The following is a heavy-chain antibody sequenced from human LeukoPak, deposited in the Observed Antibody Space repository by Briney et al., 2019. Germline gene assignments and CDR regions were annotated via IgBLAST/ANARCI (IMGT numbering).Heavy chain of an antibody. CDR2: INHNGSR. V-gene: IGHV4-34*01. D-gene: IGHD2-21*02. J-gene: IGHJ4*02. CDR3: SRGLAVGGVVTAKPSSYVFDY. Sequence: SETLSLTCAVYGWSFSGYYWNWIRQPPGKGREWVGEINHNGSRNYNLSFKSGGTISVDTCENQFLLVLTTVTAADRAVYYFSRGLAVGGVVTAKPSSYVFDYWGQGTLVTVPS. CDR1: GWSFSGYY.